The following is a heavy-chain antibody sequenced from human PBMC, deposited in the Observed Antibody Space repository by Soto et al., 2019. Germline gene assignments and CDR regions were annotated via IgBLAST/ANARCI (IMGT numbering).Heavy chain of an antibody. Sequence: APVKVSCKASGYTFTGYYMPWVRQAPGQGLEWMGWINPNSGGTNYAQKFQGRVTMTRDTSISTAYMELSRLRSDDTAVYYCSVLLIRRNFDYWGQGTLVTVSS. CDR2: INPNSGGT. CDR1: GYTFTGYY. CDR3: SVLLIRRNFDY. J-gene: IGHJ4*02. D-gene: IGHD3-10*01. V-gene: IGHV1-2*02.